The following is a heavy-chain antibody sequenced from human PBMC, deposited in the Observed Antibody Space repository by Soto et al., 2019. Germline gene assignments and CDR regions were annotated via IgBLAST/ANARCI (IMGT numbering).Heavy chain of an antibody. CDR1: GYTFTRSG. D-gene: IGHD5-12*01. J-gene: IGHJ6*02. CDR3: AREGVAHYNDHGMDV. Sequence: QVQLVQSGAEVKKPGASVKVSCKASGYTFTRSGISWVRQAPGQGPEWMGWISSYNGDTNYAQTFQGRVTMTTDTSKSTADMELRRRRSDDTALYYCAREGVAHYNDHGMDVWGQGTPVTVYS. V-gene: IGHV1-18*01. CDR2: ISSYNGDT.